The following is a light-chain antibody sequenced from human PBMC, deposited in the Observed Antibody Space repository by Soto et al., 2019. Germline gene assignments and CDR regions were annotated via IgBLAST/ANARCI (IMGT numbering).Light chain of an antibody. CDR3: QELRNWPPWK. CDR2: DAS. V-gene: IGKV3-11*01. CDR1: QSVTSTY. J-gene: IGKJ1*01. Sequence: IVLTQSPGTLSLSPGDGATLSCRASQSVTSTYLAWYQQKPGQAPRLLIYDASNRAAGIPARFSGSGSGTDFTLTISSLEPEDFSVYYCQELRNWPPWKFGQGTKV.